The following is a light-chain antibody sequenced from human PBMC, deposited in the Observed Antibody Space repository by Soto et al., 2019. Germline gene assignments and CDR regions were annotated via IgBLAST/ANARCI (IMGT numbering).Light chain of an antibody. CDR3: QSYDGSLSGVV. V-gene: IGLV1-40*01. CDR1: SSNNGAGYD. Sequence: QSVLTQPPSVSGAPGQRVTISCAGRSSNNGAGYDVHWYRQLPGTAPKLLIYDNTNRPSGVPDRFSGSKSGTSASLAITGLQAEDEADYYCQSYDGSLSGVVFGGGTKVTVL. CDR2: DNT. J-gene: IGLJ2*01.